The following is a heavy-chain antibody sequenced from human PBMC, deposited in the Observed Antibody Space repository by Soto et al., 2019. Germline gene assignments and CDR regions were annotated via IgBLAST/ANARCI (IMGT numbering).Heavy chain of an antibody. Sequence: QVQLVESGGGVVQPGRSLRLSCAASGFTFSSYGMHWVRQAPGKGLEWVAVISYDGSNKYYADSVKGRFTISRDNSKNTLYLQMNSLRAEDTAVYYCANSIFLGPHNWFDPWGQGTLVTVSS. V-gene: IGHV3-30*18. J-gene: IGHJ5*02. D-gene: IGHD3-9*01. CDR2: ISYDGSNK. CDR1: GFTFSSYG. CDR3: ANSIFLGPHNWFDP.